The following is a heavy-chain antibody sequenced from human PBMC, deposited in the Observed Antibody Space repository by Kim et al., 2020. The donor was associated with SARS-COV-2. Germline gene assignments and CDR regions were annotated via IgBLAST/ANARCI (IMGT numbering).Heavy chain of an antibody. D-gene: IGHD3-22*01. CDR1: GYTFTSYA. CDR2: INAGNGNT. Sequence: ASVKVSCKASGYTFTSYAMHWVRQAPGQRLEWMGWINAGNGNTKYSQKFQGRVTITRDTSASTAYMELSSLRSEDTAVYYCARVLVPPNYDREVMAVYYYGMDVWGQGTTVTVSS. CDR3: ARVLVPPNYDREVMAVYYYGMDV. J-gene: IGHJ6*02. V-gene: IGHV1-3*01.